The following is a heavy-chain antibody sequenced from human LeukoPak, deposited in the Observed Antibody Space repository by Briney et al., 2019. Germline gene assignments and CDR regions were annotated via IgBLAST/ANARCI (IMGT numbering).Heavy chain of an antibody. Sequence: GGSLRLSCAASGFTFSSYGMHWVRQAPGKGLEWVAFIRYDGSNKYYADSVKGRFTISRDNSKNTLYLQMNSLRAEDTAVYYCARDRGTGYYYDSSGIDAFDIWGQGTMVTVSS. CDR2: IRYDGSNK. J-gene: IGHJ3*02. CDR1: GFTFSSYG. D-gene: IGHD3-22*01. CDR3: ARDRGTGYYYDSSGIDAFDI. V-gene: IGHV3-30*02.